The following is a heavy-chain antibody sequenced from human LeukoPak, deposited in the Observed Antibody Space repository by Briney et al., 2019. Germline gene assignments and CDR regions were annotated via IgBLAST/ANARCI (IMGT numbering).Heavy chain of an antibody. Sequence: GASVKVSCKASGYTFTGYYMHWVRQAPGQGLEWMGWINPNSGATSHAQKFQGRVTMTRDTSISTAYMELSRLRSDDTAVYYCTRGRDYGGNSKLFDSWGQGTLVTVSS. J-gene: IGHJ4*02. CDR1: GYTFTGYY. V-gene: IGHV1-2*02. CDR2: INPNSGAT. D-gene: IGHD4-23*01. CDR3: TRGRDYGGNSKLFDS.